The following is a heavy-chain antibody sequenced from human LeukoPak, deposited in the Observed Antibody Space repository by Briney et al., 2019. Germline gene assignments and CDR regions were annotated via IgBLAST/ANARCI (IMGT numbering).Heavy chain of an antibody. CDR2: ISGRSSTI. V-gene: IGHV3-48*01. CDR1: AFTFSDYS. Sequence: GRSLRLSCAASAFTFSDYSMNWVRQAPGKGLEWISYISGRSSTIYYADSVRGRFTISRDNAKNSMYLQMNSLRAEDTAVYYCARDRLTSGSYFFDYWGQGTLVTVSS. J-gene: IGHJ4*02. CDR3: ARDRLTSGSYFFDY. D-gene: IGHD1-26*01.